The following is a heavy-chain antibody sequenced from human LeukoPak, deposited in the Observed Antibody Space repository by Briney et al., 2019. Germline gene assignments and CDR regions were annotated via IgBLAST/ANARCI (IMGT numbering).Heavy chain of an antibody. D-gene: IGHD1/OR15-1a*01. CDR1: GYSFTTYW. CDR2: VFPGDSDT. V-gene: IGHV5-51*01. CDR3: ATSESQTRFDY. J-gene: IGHJ4*02. Sequence: GESLKISCKGSGYSFTTYWIGWVRQMPGKGLEWIGIVFPGDSDTTYSPSLQGQVTISADTSINTAYLQWSSLRASDTAMYYCATSESQTRFDYWGQGTPVTVSS.